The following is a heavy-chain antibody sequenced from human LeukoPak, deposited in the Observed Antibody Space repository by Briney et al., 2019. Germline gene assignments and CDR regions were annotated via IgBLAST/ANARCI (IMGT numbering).Heavy chain of an antibody. J-gene: IGHJ3*02. V-gene: IGHV3-53*01. CDR1: GFTLSSNY. CDR2: IYSGGST. D-gene: IGHD3-3*01. Sequence: GGSLRLSCAASGFTLSSNYMSWVRQAPGPGLEWVSVIYSGGSTYYADSVKGRFTISRDNSKNTLYLQMNSLRAEDTAVYYCARDDDLWGDRAFDIWGQGTMVTVSS. CDR3: ARDDDLWGDRAFDI.